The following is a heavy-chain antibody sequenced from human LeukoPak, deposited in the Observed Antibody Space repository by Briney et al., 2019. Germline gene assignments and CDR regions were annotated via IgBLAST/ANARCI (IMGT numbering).Heavy chain of an antibody. Sequence: GGSLRLSCAASGFTFSSFSMNWVRQAPGKGLEWVSYISSSSSTIYYADSVKGRFTISRDNAKNSLYLQMNSLRAEDTAVYYCAKGFDQYGSGSYYNGNSFDYWGQGILVTVSS. CDR2: ISSSSSTI. D-gene: IGHD3-10*01. CDR1: GFTFSSFS. CDR3: AKGFDQYGSGSYYNGNSFDY. V-gene: IGHV3-48*01. J-gene: IGHJ4*02.